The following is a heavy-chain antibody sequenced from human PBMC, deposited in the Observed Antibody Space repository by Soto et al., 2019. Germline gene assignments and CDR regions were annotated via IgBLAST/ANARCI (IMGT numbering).Heavy chain of an antibody. CDR3: ADTAMVPPTGSYYGMDL. CDR1: GWRLSGDA. D-gene: IGHD5-18*01. CDR2: IIPIFGTA. V-gene: IGHV1-69*01. Sequence: GVSVKCSCTAAGWRLSGDAVGWGRLAPGQGLEWMGGIIPIFGTANYAQKFQGRVTITADESTSTAYMELSSLRSEDTAVYYCADTAMVPPTGSYYGMDLWGQRTTATVS. J-gene: IGHJ6*02.